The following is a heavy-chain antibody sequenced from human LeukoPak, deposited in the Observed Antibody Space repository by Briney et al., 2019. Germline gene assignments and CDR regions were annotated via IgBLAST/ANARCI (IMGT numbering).Heavy chain of an antibody. J-gene: IGHJ4*02. CDR3: ARDYQNYFDY. V-gene: IGHV3-23*01. CDR1: GFTFSDYA. CDR2: ISGSGGSI. Sequence: GGSLRLSCTASGFTFSDYAMSWVRQAPGKGLEWVSGISGSGGSIRYADSVKGRFTISRDNAKNSLYLQMNSLRAEDTAVYYCARDYQNYFDYWGQGTLVTVSS. D-gene: IGHD2-2*01.